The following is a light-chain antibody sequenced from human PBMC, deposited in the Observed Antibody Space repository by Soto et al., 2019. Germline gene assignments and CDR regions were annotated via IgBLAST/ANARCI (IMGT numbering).Light chain of an antibody. CDR1: SSDIGAYDY. V-gene: IGLV2-14*01. CDR2: DVT. Sequence: QSAPTQPASVSRSPGPSITISRTGTSSDIGAYDYVSWYQQYPGRVPKLLIHDVTNRPSGVSDRFSGSKSGNAASLTISGLQTEDEADYYCSSHAGISVFYVFATGTKVTV. CDR3: SSHAGISVFYV. J-gene: IGLJ1*01.